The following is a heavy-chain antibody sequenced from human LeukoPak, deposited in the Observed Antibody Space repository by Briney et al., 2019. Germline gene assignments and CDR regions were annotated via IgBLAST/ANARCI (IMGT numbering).Heavy chain of an antibody. D-gene: IGHD1-7*01. CDR1: GGPFSSYY. Sequence: SETLFLTCTVSGGPFSSYYWSWIRQPPGKGLEWIGYIYYSGRTNYNPSLKSRVTISVDTSKNQFSLKLSSVTAADTAVYYCARDARVAKSLELPFDYWGQGTLVTVSS. CDR2: IYYSGRT. V-gene: IGHV4-59*01. J-gene: IGHJ4*02. CDR3: ARDARVAKSLELPFDY.